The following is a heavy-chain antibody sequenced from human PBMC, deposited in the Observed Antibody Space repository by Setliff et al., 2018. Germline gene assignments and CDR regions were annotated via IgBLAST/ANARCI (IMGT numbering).Heavy chain of an antibody. CDR3: ARGALVLQFLEWLPRFYYMDV. CDR2: IDPSGDYT. J-gene: IGHJ6*03. CDR1: GYTFTGYY. Sequence: ASVKVSCKASGYTFTGYYMHWVRQAPGQGLEWMGIIDPSGDYTNYAQKFQGRVTMTRDTSTTTAYMELSSLRSEDTAVYFCARGALVLQFLEWLPRFYYMDVWGKGTTVTVSS. D-gene: IGHD3-3*01. V-gene: IGHV1-46*01.